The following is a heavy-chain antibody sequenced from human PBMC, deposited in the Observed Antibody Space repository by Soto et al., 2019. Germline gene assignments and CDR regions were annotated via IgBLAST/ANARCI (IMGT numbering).Heavy chain of an antibody. Sequence: QLQLQESGPGLVKPSETLSLTCTVSGGSISSSSYYWGWIRQPPGKGLEWIGSVYYSGTTYYNPSLMSRVTISVDTSKNQFSLKLSSVTAADTAVYYCARQFVGTTFPEYFDYWGQGTLVTVSS. J-gene: IGHJ4*02. CDR3: ARQFVGTTFPEYFDY. D-gene: IGHD1-1*01. CDR2: VYYSGTT. CDR1: GGSISSSSYY. V-gene: IGHV4-39*01.